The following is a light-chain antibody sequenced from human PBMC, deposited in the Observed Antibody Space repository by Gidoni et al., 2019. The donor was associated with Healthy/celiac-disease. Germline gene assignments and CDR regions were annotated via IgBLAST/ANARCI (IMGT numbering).Light chain of an antibody. V-gene: IGKV3-15*01. CDR1: QSVSSN. Sequence: EIVMTQSPAPLSVPPGERATLSCRASQSVSSNLAWYQQKPGQAPRLLIYGASTRATGIPARFSGSGSGTEFTLTISSLQSEDFAVYYCQQYNSWPRTFGQGTKLEIK. J-gene: IGKJ2*01. CDR2: GAS. CDR3: QQYNSWPRT.